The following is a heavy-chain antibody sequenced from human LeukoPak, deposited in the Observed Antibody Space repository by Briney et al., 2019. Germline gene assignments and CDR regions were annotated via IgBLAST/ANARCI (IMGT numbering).Heavy chain of an antibody. J-gene: IGHJ4*02. CDR3: ARAEGVDTAMVISGYDY. V-gene: IGHV1-2*02. CDR1: GYTFTGYY. CDR2: INPNSGGT. D-gene: IGHD5-18*01. Sequence: ASVKVSCKASGYTFTGYYMHWVRQAPGQGLGWMGWINPNSGGTNYAQKFQGRVTMTRDTSISTAYMELSRLRSDDTAVYYCARAEGVDTAMVISGYDYWAQGTLVTVSS.